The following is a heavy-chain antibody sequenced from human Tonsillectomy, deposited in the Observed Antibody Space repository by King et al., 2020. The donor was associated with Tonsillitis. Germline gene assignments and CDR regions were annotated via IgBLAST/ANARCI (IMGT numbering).Heavy chain of an antibody. CDR3: TRVTLIYYLDY. J-gene: IGHJ4*02. CDR1: GFTFSDHY. V-gene: IGHV3-72*01. Sequence: GQLVQSGGGLVQPGGSLRLSCAASGFTFSDHYMVWGRQAPGKGLEWVGRTRNKSNSYSSEYAAAVKGRFTISRDDSKNSVYLHMNSLKSEDTAVYYCTRVTLIYYLDYWGQGTLVTVSS. CDR2: TRNKSNSYSS. D-gene: IGHD3-10*01.